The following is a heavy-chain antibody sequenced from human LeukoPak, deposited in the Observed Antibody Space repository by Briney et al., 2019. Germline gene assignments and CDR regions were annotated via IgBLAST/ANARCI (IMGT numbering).Heavy chain of an antibody. Sequence: PGRSLRLSCAASGFTFDDYAMHWVRQAPRKGLEGVSGISWNSGRIGYAVSVKGRFTISRDNAKNSLYLQMNSLRAEDKALYYCAKDMYCSTTSCYAAGPYGMDVWGQGTTVTVSS. J-gene: IGHJ6*02. D-gene: IGHD2-2*01. CDR1: GFTFDDYA. V-gene: IGHV3-9*01. CDR3: AKDMYCSTTSCYAAGPYGMDV. CDR2: ISWNSGRI.